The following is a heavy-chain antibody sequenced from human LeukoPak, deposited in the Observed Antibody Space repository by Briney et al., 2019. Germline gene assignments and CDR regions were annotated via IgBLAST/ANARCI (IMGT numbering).Heavy chain of an antibody. V-gene: IGHV3-30*03. CDR1: GFTFRSYG. CDR2: ISYDGSDK. CDR3: ARERERFLNL. D-gene: IGHD3-3*01. Sequence: QYGWSLRLSCEGSGFTFRSYGLHWVRQAPGKGLEWVALISYDGSDKYYTDSVKGRFTISRDNSKNTLYLEMNSLRAEDTAVYYCARERERFLNLWGQGTLVTVSS. J-gene: IGHJ4*02.